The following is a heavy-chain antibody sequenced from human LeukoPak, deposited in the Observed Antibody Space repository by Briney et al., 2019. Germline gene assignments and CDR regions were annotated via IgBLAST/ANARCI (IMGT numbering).Heavy chain of an antibody. CDR3: AKDPSRVTTYPWG. V-gene: IGHV3-30*18. CDR1: GFTFSSYG. CDR2: ISYDGSNK. Sequence: PGGSLRLSCAASGFTFSSYGMHWVRQAPGKGLEWVAVISYDGSNKYYADSVKGRFTISRDYSKNTLYLQMNSLRAEDTAVYYCAKDPSRVTTYPWGWGQGTLVTVSS. J-gene: IGHJ4*02. D-gene: IGHD4-17*01.